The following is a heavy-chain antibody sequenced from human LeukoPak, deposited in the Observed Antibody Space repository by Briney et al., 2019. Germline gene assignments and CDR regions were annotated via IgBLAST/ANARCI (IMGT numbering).Heavy chain of an antibody. CDR2: ISYDGSNK. J-gene: IGHJ4*02. D-gene: IGHD5-12*01. CDR1: GFTFSSYA. Sequence: GGSLRLSCAVSGFTFSSYAMHWVRQAPGKGLEWVAVISYDGSNKYYADSVKGRFTISRDNSKNTLYLQMNSLRAEDTAVYYCARDLEVDIVATIRGGFDYWGQGTLVTVSS. CDR3: ARDLEVDIVATIRGGFDY. V-gene: IGHV3-30-3*01.